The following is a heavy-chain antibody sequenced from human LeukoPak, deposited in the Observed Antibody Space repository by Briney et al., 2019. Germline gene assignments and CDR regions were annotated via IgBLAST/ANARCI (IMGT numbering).Heavy chain of an antibody. V-gene: IGHV3-7*03. CDR1: GFTFNRCW. CDR3: AKFEGSSWSPFDP. CDR2: INPDGRDT. J-gene: IGHJ5*02. D-gene: IGHD6-13*01. Sequence: GGSLRLSCVVSGFTFNRCWMNWVRQAPGKGLEWVAHINPDGRDTYYVDSVKGRFTISRDNSKNTLYLQMNSLRAEDTAIYYCAKFEGSSWSPFDPWGQGTLVTVSS.